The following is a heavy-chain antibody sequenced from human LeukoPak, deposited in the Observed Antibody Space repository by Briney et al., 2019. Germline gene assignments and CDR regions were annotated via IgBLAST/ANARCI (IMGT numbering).Heavy chain of an antibody. Sequence: GRSLRLSCAASGFTFDDYAMHWVRQAPGKGLEWVSGISWNSGSIGYADSVKGRFTISRDNAKNSLYLQMNSLRAEDTALYYCAKDGGSGSYYTRHFDYWGQGTLVTVSS. CDR1: GFTFDDYA. D-gene: IGHD3-10*01. V-gene: IGHV3-9*01. J-gene: IGHJ4*02. CDR3: AKDGGSGSYYTRHFDY. CDR2: ISWNSGSI.